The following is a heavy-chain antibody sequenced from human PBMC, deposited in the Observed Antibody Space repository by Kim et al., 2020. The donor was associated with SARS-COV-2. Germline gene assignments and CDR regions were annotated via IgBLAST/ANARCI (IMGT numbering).Heavy chain of an antibody. CDR1: GLTFTNYW. CDR3: ATEGDIRPSEGEDY. CDR2: MNQDGSAK. J-gene: IGHJ4*02. V-gene: IGHV3-7*01. D-gene: IGHD3-9*01. Sequence: GGSLRLSCAASGLTFTNYWMTWVRQAPGKGLEYVACMNQDGSAKYYVDSVKGRFTISRDNAKESLYLQMNNLRDEDTALYYCATEGDIRPSEGEDYWGKG.